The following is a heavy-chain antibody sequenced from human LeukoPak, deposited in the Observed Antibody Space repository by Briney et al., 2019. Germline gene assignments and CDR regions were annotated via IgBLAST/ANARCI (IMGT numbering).Heavy chain of an antibody. CDR1: RFTFRSYG. CDR3: AKDGQYSGGWYEGHFDY. V-gene: IGHV3-30*18. D-gene: IGHD6-19*01. Sequence: GGSLRLSCAASRFTFRSYGMHWVRQAPGKGLEGVAVISSDGSNTYYADSVKGRFTISRDNPKNTLYLQMNSLRAEDTAVYYCAKDGQYSGGWYEGHFDYWGQGTLVTVSS. CDR2: ISSDGSNT. J-gene: IGHJ4*02.